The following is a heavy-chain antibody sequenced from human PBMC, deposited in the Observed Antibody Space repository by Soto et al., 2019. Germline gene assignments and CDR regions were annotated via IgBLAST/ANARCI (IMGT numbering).Heavy chain of an antibody. CDR1: GFTVIGNY. Sequence: WGSLRLSCEASGFTVIGNYMSWVRHSPGKGLECVSVLHSGGDTFYADSVKGRFTISRDKYKNTLYLQMNSLRAEDTAVYFCARDQLKGPAWYFDLWGRGTLVTVSS. CDR2: LHSGGDT. CDR3: ARDQLKGPAWYFDL. V-gene: IGHV3-53*01. J-gene: IGHJ2*01.